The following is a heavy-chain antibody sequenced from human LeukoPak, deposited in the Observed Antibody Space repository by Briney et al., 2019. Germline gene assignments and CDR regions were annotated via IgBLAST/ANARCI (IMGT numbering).Heavy chain of an antibody. V-gene: IGHV3-66*01. CDR1: GFTVSSNY. D-gene: IGHD3-22*01. Sequence: GSLRLSCAASGFTVSSNYMSWVRQAPGKGLEWVSVIYSGGSTYYADSVKGRFTVSRDNSKNTLYLQMNSLRAEDTAVYYCARAPFTYDSSGDSFDIWGQGTMVTVSS. CDR2: IYSGGST. CDR3: ARAPFTYDSSGDSFDI. J-gene: IGHJ3*02.